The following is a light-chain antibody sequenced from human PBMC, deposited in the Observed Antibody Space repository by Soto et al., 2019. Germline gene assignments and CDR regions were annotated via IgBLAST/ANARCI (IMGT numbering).Light chain of an antibody. CDR2: EVT. V-gene: IGLV2-14*01. CDR1: NSDIGGYNH. J-gene: IGLJ2*01. CDR3: SSYTSTTTYVI. Sequence: QSVLTQPASVSGSPGQSITISCTGTNSDIGGYNHVSWYQQHPGKAPKPIIFEVTNRPSGVSDRFSGSKSGNTASLTISGLLAEDEADYSCSSYTSTTTYVIFGGGTKLTVL.